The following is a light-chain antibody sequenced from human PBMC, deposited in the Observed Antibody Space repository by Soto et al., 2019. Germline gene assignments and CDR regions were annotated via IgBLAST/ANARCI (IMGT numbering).Light chain of an antibody. Sequence: QPVLTQSPSASASLGASVKLTCTLSSGHSSYAIAWHQQQPEKGPRYLMKLNSDGSHSKGDGIPDRFSGSSSGAERYLTISSLQSEDEADYYCQTWGTGIHVFGGGTQFTVL. CDR1: SGHSSYA. CDR2: LNSDGSH. CDR3: QTWGTGIHV. V-gene: IGLV4-69*01. J-gene: IGLJ7*01.